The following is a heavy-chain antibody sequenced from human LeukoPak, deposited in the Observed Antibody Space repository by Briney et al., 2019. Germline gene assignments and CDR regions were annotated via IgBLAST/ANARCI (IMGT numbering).Heavy chain of an antibody. D-gene: IGHD3-10*01. CDR3: ARDLITMVRGLDV. V-gene: IGHV1-2*02. J-gene: IGHJ6*02. CDR2: INPNSGGT. CDR1: GYTFTGYY. Sequence: ASVKVSCKASGYTFTGYYKHWVRQAPGQGLEWMGWINPNSGGTNYAQKFQGRVTMTRDTSISTAYMELSRLRSDDTAVYYCARDLITMVRGLDVWGQGATVTVSS.